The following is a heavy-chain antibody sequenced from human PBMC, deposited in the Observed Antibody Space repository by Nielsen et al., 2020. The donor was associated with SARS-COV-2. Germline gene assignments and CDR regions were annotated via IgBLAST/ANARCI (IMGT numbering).Heavy chain of an antibody. CDR3: AKDDVVRGDAYDI. D-gene: IGHD3-10*01. CDR1: GFTFSSYA. J-gene: IGHJ3*02. Sequence: GESLKISCAASGFTFSSYAMSWVRQAPGKGLEWVSGTSASGASTYYADSVKGRFSISRDNSRNTLYLQMNSLRVEDTAIYFCAKDDVVRGDAYDIWGQGTVVIVSS. V-gene: IGHV3-23*01. CDR2: TSASGAST.